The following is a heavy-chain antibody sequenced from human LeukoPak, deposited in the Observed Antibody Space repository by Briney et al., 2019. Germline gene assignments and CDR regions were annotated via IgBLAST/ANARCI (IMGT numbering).Heavy chain of an antibody. J-gene: IGHJ5*02. CDR3: AREVRRPPGILRFRGWFDP. CDR1: GYTFTSYY. V-gene: IGHV1-46*01. D-gene: IGHD2-21*01. Sequence: ASVKVSCKASGYTFTSYYMHWVRQAPGQGLEWMGIINLSGGSTSYAQKFQGRVTMTRDMSTSTVYMELSSLRSEDTAVYYCAREVRRPPGILRFRGWFDPWGQGTLVTVSS. CDR2: INLSGGST.